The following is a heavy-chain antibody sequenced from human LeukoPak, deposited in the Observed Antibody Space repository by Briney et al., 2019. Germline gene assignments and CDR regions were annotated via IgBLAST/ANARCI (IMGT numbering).Heavy chain of an antibody. D-gene: IGHD1-26*01. V-gene: IGHV1-69*05. CDR1: GGTFSSYA. CDR2: IIPIFGTA. J-gene: IGHJ5*02. Sequence: SVKLSCKASGGTFSSYAISWVRQPPGQGLEWMGGIIPIFGTANHAQKFQGRATLATDGSKRTAYMWLGSLRTERTAMYYCGRGEWELLGWLDLWGQGTLVTVSS. CDR3: GRGEWELLGWLDL.